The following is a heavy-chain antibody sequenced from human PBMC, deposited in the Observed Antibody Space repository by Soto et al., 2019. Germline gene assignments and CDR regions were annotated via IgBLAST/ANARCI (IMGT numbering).Heavy chain of an antibody. Sequence: PGGSLRLSCAASGFTFSSYAMSWVRQAPGKGLEWVSAISGSGGSTYYADSVKGRFTISRGNSKNTLYLQMNSLRAEDTAVYYCAKTSPYYDSSGHMDVWGQGTTVTVSS. CDR2: ISGSGGST. CDR3: AKTSPYYDSSGHMDV. J-gene: IGHJ6*02. D-gene: IGHD3-22*01. V-gene: IGHV3-23*01. CDR1: GFTFSSYA.